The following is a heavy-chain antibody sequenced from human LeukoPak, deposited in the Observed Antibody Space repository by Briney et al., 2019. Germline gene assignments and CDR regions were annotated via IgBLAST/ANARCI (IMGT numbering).Heavy chain of an antibody. CDR3: ARGDFWSGYPPFDY. CDR2: IWYDGSNK. CDR1: GFTFSSYG. Sequence: PGGSLRLSCAASGFTFSSYGMHWVRRAPGKGLEWVAVIWYDGSNKYYADSVKGRFTISRDNSKNTLYLQMNSLRAEDTAVYYCARGDFWSGYPPFDYWGQETLVTVSS. D-gene: IGHD3-3*01. J-gene: IGHJ4*02. V-gene: IGHV3-33*01.